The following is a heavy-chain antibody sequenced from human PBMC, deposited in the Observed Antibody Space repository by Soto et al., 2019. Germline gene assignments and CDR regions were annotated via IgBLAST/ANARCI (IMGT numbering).Heavy chain of an antibody. Sequence: QVQLVQSGAEVKMPGSSVRVSCKASGGSFSNYAISWVRQAPGQGLEWMGGIIPMFGIGNYAEKFLGRVTITAAESTSTSHIQLSSLRSEDTAVYFCARAYRENYFYAMNVRGQGNRVTVSS. D-gene: IGHD1-26*01. J-gene: IGHJ6*02. CDR2: IIPMFGIG. CDR1: GGSFSNYA. V-gene: IGHV1-69*01. CDR3: ARAYRENYFYAMNV.